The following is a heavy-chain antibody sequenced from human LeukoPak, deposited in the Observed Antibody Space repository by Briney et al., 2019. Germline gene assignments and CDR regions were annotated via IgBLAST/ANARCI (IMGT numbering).Heavy chain of an antibody. CDR3: ARVVVIQDAFDI. CDR1: GGSISSGDYY. V-gene: IGHV4-30-4*08. CDR2: IYYSGST. J-gene: IGHJ3*02. D-gene: IGHD3-22*01. Sequence: SQTLSLTCTVSGGSISSGDYYWRWIRQPPGKGLEWIGYIYYSGSTYYNSSLKSQVTISVDTSKNQFSLKLSSVTAADTAVYYCARVVVIQDAFDIWGQGTMVTVSS.